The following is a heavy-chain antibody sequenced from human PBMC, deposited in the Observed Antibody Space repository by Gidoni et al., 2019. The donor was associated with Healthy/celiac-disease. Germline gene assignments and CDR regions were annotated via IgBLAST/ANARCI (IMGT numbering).Heavy chain of an antibody. J-gene: IGHJ4*02. V-gene: IGHV4-59*08. CDR1: GGTISSYY. CDR3: AGNYYDSSGYSN. D-gene: IGHD3-22*01. CDR2: IYYSGST. Sequence: QVQLQESGPGLVKPSETLSLTCTVSGGTISSYYWGWIRQPPGKGLDWIGYIYYSGSTNYNPSLKSRVTISVDTNKNQFSLKLSSVTAADTAVYYCAGNYYDSSGYSNWGQGTLVTVSS.